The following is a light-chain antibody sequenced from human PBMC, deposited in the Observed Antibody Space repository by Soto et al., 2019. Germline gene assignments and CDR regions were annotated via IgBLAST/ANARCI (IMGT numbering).Light chain of an antibody. Sequence: QSSLSHPAAVSWSPGHSITISCTGTSSDVGGYKYVSWYQQHPGKAPKLMIYEVSNRPSGVSNRFSGSKSGNTASLTISGLQAEEEADYYCSSYSSSSTLVFGTGTKVTGL. CDR1: SSDVGGYKY. CDR3: SSYSSSSTLV. CDR2: EVS. J-gene: IGLJ1*01. V-gene: IGLV2-14*01.